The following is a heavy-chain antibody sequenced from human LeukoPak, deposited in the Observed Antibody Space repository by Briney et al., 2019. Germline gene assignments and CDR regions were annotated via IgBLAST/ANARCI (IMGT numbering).Heavy chain of an antibody. CDR1: GYTFTSYG. D-gene: IGHD3-22*01. CDR3: ARDGAYYYDSSGYYQFDY. V-gene: IGHV1-18*01. CDR2: ISAYNGNT. J-gene: IGHJ4*02. Sequence: ASVKVSCKASGYTFTSYGISWVRQAPGQGLEWMGWISAYNGNTNYAQKLQGRVTMTTDTSTSTAYMELRSLRSDDTAVYYCARDGAYYYDSSGYYQFDYWGPGTLVTVSS.